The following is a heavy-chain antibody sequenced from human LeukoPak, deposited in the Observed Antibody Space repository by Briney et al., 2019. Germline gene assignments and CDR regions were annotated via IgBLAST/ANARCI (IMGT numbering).Heavy chain of an antibody. J-gene: IGHJ4*02. CDR3: AREGTSQQLVPPYFDY. Sequence: GGSLRLSCATSGFPFSSFWMSWVRQGPGKGPEWVANIKQDGGEKYYVDSVKGRFTISRDNANNSLFLQMDSLRAEDTAVYYCAREGTSQQLVPPYFDYWGQGTLVTVSS. D-gene: IGHD6-13*01. CDR2: IKQDGGEK. V-gene: IGHV3-7*01. CDR1: GFPFSSFW.